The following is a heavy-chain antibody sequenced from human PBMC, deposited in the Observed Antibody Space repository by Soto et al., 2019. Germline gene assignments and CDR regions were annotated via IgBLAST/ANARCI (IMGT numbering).Heavy chain of an antibody. J-gene: IGHJ6*02. V-gene: IGHV3-30-3*01. CDR2: ISYDGNNQ. CDR1: GFTFSSYA. Sequence: QVQLVESGGGVVQPGRSLRLSCAASGFTFSSYAMHWVRQAPGKGLDWVTFISYDGNNQYYADSVKGRFTISRDNSKNTLYVQMNSLRTEDTAVYYCARARTSGSIRDYGMDVWGQGTTVTVSS. D-gene: IGHD1-26*01. CDR3: ARARTSGSIRDYGMDV.